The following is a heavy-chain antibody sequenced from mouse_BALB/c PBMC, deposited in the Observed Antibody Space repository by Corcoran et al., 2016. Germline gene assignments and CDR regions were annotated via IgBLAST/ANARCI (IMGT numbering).Heavy chain of an antibody. D-gene: IGHD1-1*02. CDR1: GYTFSNYG. CDR3: ARSGGNVDY. V-gene: IGHV9-3*02. Sequence: QIQLVQSGPELKKTGETVKISCKASGYTFSNYGMNWVKQAPGKGLKWMGWINTNTGEPTYAEEFKGRFAFSLETSASTAHLQINNLKNEYTATYFCARSGGNVDYWGQGTTLTVSS. J-gene: IGHJ2*01. CDR2: INTNTGEP.